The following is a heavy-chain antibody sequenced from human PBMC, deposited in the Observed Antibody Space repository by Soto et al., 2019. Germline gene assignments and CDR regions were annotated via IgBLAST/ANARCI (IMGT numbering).Heavy chain of an antibody. CDR2: IIPIFGTA. D-gene: IGHD3-22*01. V-gene: IGHV1-69*13. CDR3: ARGLYYDSSGIFDY. CDR1: GGTFSSYA. J-gene: IGHJ4*02. Sequence: SVKVSCKASGGTFSSYAISWVRQAPGQGLEWMGGIIPIFGTANYAQKFQGRVTITADESASTAYMELSSLRSEDTAVYYCARGLYYDSSGIFDYWGQGTLVTVSS.